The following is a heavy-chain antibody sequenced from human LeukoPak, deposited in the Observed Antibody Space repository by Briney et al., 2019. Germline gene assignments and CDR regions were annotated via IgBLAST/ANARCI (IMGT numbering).Heavy chain of an antibody. D-gene: IGHD4-17*01. Sequence: ASVKVSCKASGYTFTGYYMHWVRQAPGQGLEWMGWINPNSGGTNYAQKFQGRVTMTRDTSISTAYMELSRLRSDDTAVYYCAHQADYADYEFDYWGQGTLVTVSS. CDR3: AHQADYADYEFDY. J-gene: IGHJ4*02. V-gene: IGHV1-2*02. CDR1: GYTFTGYY. CDR2: INPNSGGT.